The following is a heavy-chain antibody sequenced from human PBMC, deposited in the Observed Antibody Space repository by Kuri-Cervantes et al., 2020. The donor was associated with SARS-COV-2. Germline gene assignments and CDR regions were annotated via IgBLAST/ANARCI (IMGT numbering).Heavy chain of an antibody. CDR1: GFTFSSYA. V-gene: IGHV3-64D*08. CDR3: VKVTTYYDFWSGYSYGMDV. Sequence: GGSLRLSCSASGFTFSSYAMHWVRQAPGKGLEYVSAISSNGGSIYCADSVKGRFTISRDNSKNTLYLQMSSLRAEDTAVYYCVKVTTYYDFWSGYSYGMDVWGQGTTVTVSS. D-gene: IGHD3-3*01. CDR2: ISSNGGSI. J-gene: IGHJ6*02.